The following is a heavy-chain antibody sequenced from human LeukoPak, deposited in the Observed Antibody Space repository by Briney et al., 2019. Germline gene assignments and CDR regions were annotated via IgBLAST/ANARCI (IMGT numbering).Heavy chain of an antibody. CDR1: GYSISSGYY. V-gene: IGHV4-38-2*02. CDR3: ARGGDDFDY. CDR2: IYHSGST. J-gene: IGHJ4*02. D-gene: IGHD7-27*01. Sequence: PSETLSLTCTVSGYSISSGYYWGWIRQPPGKGLEWIGSIYHSGSTYYNPSLKSRVTISVDTSKNQFSLKLSSVTAADTAVYYCARGGDDFDYWGQGTLVTVSS.